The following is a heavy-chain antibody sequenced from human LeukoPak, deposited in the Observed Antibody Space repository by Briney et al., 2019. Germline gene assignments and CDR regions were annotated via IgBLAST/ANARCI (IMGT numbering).Heavy chain of an antibody. J-gene: IGHJ4*02. Sequence: GGSLRLSCAASGFTFSSYGMHWVRQAPGKGLEWVAVIWYDGSNKYYADSVKGRFTISRDNSKNTLYLQMNSLRAEDTAVYYCARAACGGDYSFDYWGQGTLVTVSS. CDR2: IWYDGSNK. V-gene: IGHV3-33*01. CDR1: GFTFSSYG. CDR3: ARAACGGDYSFDY. D-gene: IGHD2-21*02.